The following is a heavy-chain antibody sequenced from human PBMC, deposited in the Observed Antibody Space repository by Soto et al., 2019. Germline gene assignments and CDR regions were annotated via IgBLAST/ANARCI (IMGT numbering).Heavy chain of an antibody. CDR3: ARGITGTVTYYYGLDV. D-gene: IGHD1-20*01. J-gene: IGHJ6*02. CDR2: IIPIFGTA. Sequence: QVQLVQSGAEVKKPGSSMKVSCKASGGTFSSYAISWVRQAPGQGLEWMGGIIPIFGTADYAQKFHGRVTITADESTSSAYMGLSSLRSEDTAVYYCARGITGTVTYYYGLDVWGQGTTVTVS. CDR1: GGTFSSYA. V-gene: IGHV1-69*12.